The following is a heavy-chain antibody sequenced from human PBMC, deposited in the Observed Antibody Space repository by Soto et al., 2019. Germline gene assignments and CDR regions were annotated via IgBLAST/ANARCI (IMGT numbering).Heavy chain of an antibody. D-gene: IGHD6-13*01. CDR3: ARHLEYSSSRKSSYYYGMDV. V-gene: IGHV5-10-1*01. J-gene: IGHJ6*02. Sequence: PGESLKISCKGSGYSFAGYWITWVRQKPGKGLEWMGRIDPGDSQTYYSPSFRGHVTISATKSITTVSLQWSSLKASDTAMYYCARHLEYSSSRKSSYYYGMDVWGQGTTVTVSS. CDR1: GYSFAGYW. CDR2: IDPGDSQT.